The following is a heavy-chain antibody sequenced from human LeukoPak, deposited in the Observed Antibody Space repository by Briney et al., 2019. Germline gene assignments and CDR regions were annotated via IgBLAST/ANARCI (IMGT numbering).Heavy chain of an antibody. J-gene: IGHJ6*02. V-gene: IGHV1-69*04. CDR1: GGSFSSYV. CDR2: IIPTLAIA. CDR3: ARDSSTSYYYYGMDV. Sequence: ASVKVSCKASGGSFSSYVINWVRQAHGQGLEWMGRIIPTLAIANYAQKFQGRVTITADKSTSTAYMELSRLRSDDTAVYYCARDSSTSYYYYGMDVWGQGTTVTVSS. D-gene: IGHD2-2*01.